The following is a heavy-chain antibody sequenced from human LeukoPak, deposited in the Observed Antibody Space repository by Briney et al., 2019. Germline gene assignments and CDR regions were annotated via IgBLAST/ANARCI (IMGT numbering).Heavy chain of an antibody. J-gene: IGHJ4*02. CDR2: INHSGST. D-gene: IGHD3-9*01. CDR1: GGSISSYY. CDR3: ARASGLLRYFY. Sequence: PSETLSLTCTVSGGSISSYYWSWIRQPPGKGLEWIGEINHSGSTNYNPSLKSRVTISVDTSKNQFSLKLSSVTAADTAVYYCARASGLLRYFYWGQGTLVTVSS. V-gene: IGHV4-34*01.